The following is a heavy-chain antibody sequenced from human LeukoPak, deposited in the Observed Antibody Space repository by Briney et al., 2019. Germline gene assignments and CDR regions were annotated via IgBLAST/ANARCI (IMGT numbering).Heavy chain of an antibody. V-gene: IGHV3-30-3*01. Sequence: GGSLRLSCAASGFTFSSYAMHWVRQAPGKGLEWVAVISYDGSNKYYADSVKGRFTISRDNSKNTLYLRMNSLRAEDTAVYYCARGEFTGKFDYWGQGTLVTVSS. J-gene: IGHJ4*02. D-gene: IGHD3-10*01. CDR3: ARGEFTGKFDY. CDR2: ISYDGSNK. CDR1: GFTFSSYA.